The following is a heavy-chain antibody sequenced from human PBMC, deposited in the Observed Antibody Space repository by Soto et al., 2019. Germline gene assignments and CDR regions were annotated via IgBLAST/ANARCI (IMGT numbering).Heavy chain of an antibody. CDR3: ARLQAAVPHY. D-gene: IGHD6-13*01. CDR2: IFYDGYT. V-gene: IGHV4-39*01. CDR1: GDSISGSPYF. Sequence: SETLSLTCTVSGDSISGSPYFWGWIRQPPGKRLEWIGSIFYDGYTLYTPSLKSRVTISVDTSKNQFSLKLTSVAAADAAIYFCARLQAAVPHYWGQG. J-gene: IGHJ4*02.